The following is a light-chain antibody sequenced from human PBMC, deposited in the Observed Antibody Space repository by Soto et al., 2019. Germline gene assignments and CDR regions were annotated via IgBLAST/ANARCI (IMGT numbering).Light chain of an antibody. CDR2: DAS. V-gene: IGKV1-33*01. J-gene: IGKJ5*01. CDR3: QQYDNIRVT. CDR1: REVTNY. Sequence: DIQMTQSPSSLSASVGERVTITCQASREVTNYLNWSQQKPGKAPKLLISDASILETGVPSRFSGSGSGTDFTLTISRLPPEHIATYYCQQYDNIRVTFGQGTRLEI.